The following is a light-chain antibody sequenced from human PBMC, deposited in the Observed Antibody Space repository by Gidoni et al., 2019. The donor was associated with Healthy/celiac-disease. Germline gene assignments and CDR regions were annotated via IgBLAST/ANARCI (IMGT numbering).Light chain of an antibody. V-gene: IGKV3-15*01. CDR2: GAS. CDR3: QQYNNWPPWA. CDR1: PRVRSN. Sequence: EIMMTQSPATLSVSPGGRATLSCRATPRVRSNLDWYQQKPDQAPRLLINGASSRATGIPARFSGSGSGTEVTLTISSLQSEDFVVYYCQQYNNWPPWAFGQGTKVEIK. J-gene: IGKJ1*01.